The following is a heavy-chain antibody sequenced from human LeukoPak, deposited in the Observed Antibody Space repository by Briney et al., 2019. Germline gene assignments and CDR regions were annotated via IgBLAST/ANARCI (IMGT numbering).Heavy chain of an antibody. Sequence: PSETLSLTCTVSGGSIRSSRSSSYYWGWVRQPPGKGLEWIVTIYYSGGTYYNPSLKSRVTISVDTSKNQFSLKLSSVTAADTAVYYCARHRGWGGSYYFDYWGQGTLVTVSS. CDR2: IYYSGGT. D-gene: IGHD1-26*01. J-gene: IGHJ4*02. CDR1: GGSIRSSRSSSYY. CDR3: ARHRGWGGSYYFDY. V-gene: IGHV4-39*01.